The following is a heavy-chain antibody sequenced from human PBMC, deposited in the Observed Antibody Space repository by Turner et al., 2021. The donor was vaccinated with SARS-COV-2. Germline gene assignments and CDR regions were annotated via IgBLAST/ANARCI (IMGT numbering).Heavy chain of an antibody. CDR3: ARHVYGSGSYYPDDY. J-gene: IGHJ4*02. D-gene: IGHD3-10*01. Sequence: QLQLQESGPGLVKPSETLSLPCTVSVGSISSSSYYWGWIRQPPGKGLEWIGSIYYSGSTYYNPSLKSRVTISVDTSKNQFSLKLSSVTAADTAVYYCARHVYGSGSYYPDDYWGQGTLVTVSS. CDR1: VGSISSSSYY. CDR2: IYYSGST. V-gene: IGHV4-39*01.